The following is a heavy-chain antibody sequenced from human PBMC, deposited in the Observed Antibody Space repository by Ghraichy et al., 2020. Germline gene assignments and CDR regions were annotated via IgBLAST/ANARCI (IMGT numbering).Heavy chain of an antibody. CDR1: GFRFNDHH. V-gene: IGHV3-72*01. CDR2: TKNRGSSYIT. CDR3: ARVPADAYDSNVHLDY. Sequence: GGSLRLSCAASGFRFNDHHLDWVRQAPGKGLEWVGRTKNRGSSYITKYAASVKGRFTISRDESKKSLYLQMNSLETEDTAVYYCARVPADAYDSNVHLDYWDQGTLVTVSS. D-gene: IGHD3-16*01. J-gene: IGHJ4*02.